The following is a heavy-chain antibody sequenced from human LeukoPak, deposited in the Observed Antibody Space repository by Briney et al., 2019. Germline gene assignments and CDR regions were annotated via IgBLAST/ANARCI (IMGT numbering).Heavy chain of an antibody. CDR1: GYSFTSYW. J-gene: IGHJ6*02. D-gene: IGHD1-7*01. Sequence: GESLKISCKGSGYSFTSYWIGWVRQMPGKGLEWMGIIYPGDSDTRYSPSFQGQVTISADKSISTAYLQWSSLKASDTAMYYCARHCELGGARIPGGHGGMDVWGQGTTVTVSS. V-gene: IGHV5-51*01. CDR3: ARHCELGGARIPGGHGGMDV. CDR2: IYPGDSDT.